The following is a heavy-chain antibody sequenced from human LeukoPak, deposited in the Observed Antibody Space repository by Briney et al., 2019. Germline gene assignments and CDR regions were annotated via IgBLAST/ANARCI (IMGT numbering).Heavy chain of an antibody. Sequence: GSLRLSCAASGFTFSSYEMNWVRQPPGKGLEWIGEINHSESTNYNPSLKSRVTISVDTSKNQFSLKLSSVTAADTAVYYCARGRNANYFGSGTYTYWGQGTLVTVSS. D-gene: IGHD3-10*01. J-gene: IGHJ4*02. CDR3: ARGRNANYFGSGTYTY. CDR1: GFTFSSYE. V-gene: IGHV4-34*01. CDR2: INHSEST.